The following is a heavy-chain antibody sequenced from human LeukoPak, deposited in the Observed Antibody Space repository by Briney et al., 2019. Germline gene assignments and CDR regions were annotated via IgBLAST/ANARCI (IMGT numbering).Heavy chain of an antibody. CDR2: INHSGST. Sequence: SETLSLTCAVYGGSFSGYYWSWIRQPPGKGLEWIGEINHSGSTNYNPSLKSRVTISVDTSKNQFSLKLSSVTAADTAVYYCARDWGLGGKGFFDPWGQGTLVTVSS. D-gene: IGHD2-15*01. J-gene: IGHJ5*02. CDR3: ARDWGLGGKGFFDP. V-gene: IGHV4-34*01. CDR1: GGSFSGYY.